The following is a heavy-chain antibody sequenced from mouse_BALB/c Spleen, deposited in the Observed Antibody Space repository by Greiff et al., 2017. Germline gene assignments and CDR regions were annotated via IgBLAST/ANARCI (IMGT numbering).Heavy chain of an antibody. CDR1: GYTFTSYW. J-gene: IGHJ2*01. V-gene: IGHV1-69*02. CDR3: TREGDYRYYFDY. D-gene: IGHD2-14*01. CDR2: IYPSDSYT. Sequence: VQLQQPGAELVRPGASVKLSCKASGYTFTSYWINWVKQRPGQGLEWIGNIYPSDSYTNYNQKFKDKATLTVDKSSSTAYMQLSSPTSEDSAVYYCTREGDYRYYFDYWGQGTTLTVSS.